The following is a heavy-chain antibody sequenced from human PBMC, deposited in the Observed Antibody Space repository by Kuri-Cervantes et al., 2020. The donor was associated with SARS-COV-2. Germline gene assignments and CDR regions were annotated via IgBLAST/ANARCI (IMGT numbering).Heavy chain of an antibody. V-gene: IGHV3-23*01. D-gene: IGHD4-17*01. CDR2: ISGRGDKT. J-gene: IGHJ6*02. CDR3: ARDYRTRANSWLHDYAPMDV. Sequence: GGSLRLSCAASGIPTNTYDMTWVRQAAGKGLEWVSTISGRGDKTYNADSVKGRFTVSRDNAKNTVYLQMSSLGDDDTAVYYCARDYRTRANSWLHDYAPMDVWGQGTTVTVSS. CDR1: GIPTNTYD.